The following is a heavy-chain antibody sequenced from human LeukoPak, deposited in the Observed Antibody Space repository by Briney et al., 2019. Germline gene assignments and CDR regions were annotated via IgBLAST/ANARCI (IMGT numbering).Heavy chain of an antibody. CDR2: ISWNSGSI. V-gene: IGHV3-9*01. D-gene: IGHD2-15*01. Sequence: GGSLRLSCAASGFTFDDYAMHWVRQAPGKGLEWVSGISWNSGSIGYADSVKGRFTISRDNAKNSLYLQMNSLRAEDTAVYYCARPTLEDIVVVVAATGAEYFQHWGQGTLVTVSS. CDR1: GFTFDDYA. J-gene: IGHJ1*01. CDR3: ARPTLEDIVVVVAATGAEYFQH.